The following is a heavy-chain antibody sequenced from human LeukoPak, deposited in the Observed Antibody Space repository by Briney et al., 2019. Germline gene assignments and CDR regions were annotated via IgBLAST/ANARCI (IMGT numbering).Heavy chain of an antibody. D-gene: IGHD5-12*01. CDR1: GFTFSSYG. V-gene: IGHV3-30*02. Sequence: GGSLRLSCAASGFTFSSYGMHWVRQAPGKGLEWVAFIRYDGSNKYYADSVKGRFTISRDNSKNTLYLQMNSLRAEDTAVYYCAKDHRIVATIGVYYFDYWGQGTLVTVSS. CDR2: IRYDGSNK. CDR3: AKDHRIVATIGVYYFDY. J-gene: IGHJ4*02.